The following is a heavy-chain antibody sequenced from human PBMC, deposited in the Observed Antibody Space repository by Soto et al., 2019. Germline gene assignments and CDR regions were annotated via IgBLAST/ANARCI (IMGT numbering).Heavy chain of an antibody. V-gene: IGHV3-7*01. J-gene: IGHJ6*03. D-gene: IGHD3-3*01. CDR1: GFTFSSYW. CDR3: ARVQIARTPHDFWSGYYYYYYYMDV. Sequence: HPGGSLRLSCAASGFTFSSYWMSWVRQAPGKGLEWVANIKQDGSEKYYVDSVKGRFTISRDNAKNSLYLQMNSLRAEDTAVYYCARVQIARTPHDFWSGYYYYYYYMDVWGKGTTVTVSS. CDR2: IKQDGSEK.